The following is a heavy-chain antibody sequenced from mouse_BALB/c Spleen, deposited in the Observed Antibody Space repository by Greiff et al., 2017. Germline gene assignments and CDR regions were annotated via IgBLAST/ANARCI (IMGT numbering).Heavy chain of an antibody. J-gene: IGHJ4*01. CDR3: ARQGDYDRNYYAMDY. D-gene: IGHD2-4*01. V-gene: IGHV5-6*01. CDR1: GFTFSSYG. Sequence: EVQLVESGGDLVKPGGSLKLSCAASGFTFSSYGMSWVRQTPDKRLEWVATISSGGSYTYYPDSVKGRFTISRDNAKNTLYLQMSSLKSEDTAMYYCARQGDYDRNYYAMDYWGQGTSVTVSS. CDR2: ISSGGSYT.